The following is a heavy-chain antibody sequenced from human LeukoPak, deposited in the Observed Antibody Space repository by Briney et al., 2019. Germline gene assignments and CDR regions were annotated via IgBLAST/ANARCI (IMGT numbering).Heavy chain of an antibody. CDR1: GSTFSNYG. Sequence: GGSLRLSCAASGSTFSNYGMHWVRQAPGKGLEWVAVISYDGSNTYYADSVKGRFTISRDNAKNSLYLEMNSLRVEDTAVYYCARVRKTWVQVWLDSWGQGTLVTVSS. D-gene: IGHD5-18*01. CDR2: ISYDGSNT. CDR3: ARVRKTWVQVWLDS. V-gene: IGHV3-30*03. J-gene: IGHJ4*02.